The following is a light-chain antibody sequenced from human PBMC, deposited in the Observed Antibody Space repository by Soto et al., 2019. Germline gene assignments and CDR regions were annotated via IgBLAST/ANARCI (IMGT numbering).Light chain of an antibody. CDR3: QQYNSYWT. Sequence: DIQMTQSPSTLSASVGDRVTLTCRASQSISSWLAWYQQKPGKAPKLLIYKASSLESGVPSRFSGSGFGTEFTLTISSLQPDDFATYYCQQYNSYWTFGQGTKVEIK. CDR2: KAS. J-gene: IGKJ1*01. V-gene: IGKV1-5*03. CDR1: QSISSW.